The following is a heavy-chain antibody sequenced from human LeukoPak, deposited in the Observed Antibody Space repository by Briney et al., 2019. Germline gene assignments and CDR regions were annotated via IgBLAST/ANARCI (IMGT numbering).Heavy chain of an antibody. Sequence: PSETLSLTCTVSGGSISSYYWSWIRQPPGKGLEWIGYIYYSGSTNYNPSLKSRVTISVDTSENQFSLKLSSVTAADTAVYYCARGLYGSGSYSNRPLDYWGQGTLVTVSS. V-gene: IGHV4-59*01. CDR1: GGSISSYY. D-gene: IGHD3-10*01. CDR3: ARGLYGSGSYSNRPLDY. CDR2: IYYSGST. J-gene: IGHJ4*02.